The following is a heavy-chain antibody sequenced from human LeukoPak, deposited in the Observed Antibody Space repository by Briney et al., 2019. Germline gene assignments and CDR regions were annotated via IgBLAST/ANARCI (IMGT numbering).Heavy chain of an antibody. D-gene: IGHD1-26*01. CDR3: ARGVSGSYHHYFDY. CDR2: IYTSGST. Sequence: SETLSLTCTVSGGSISSGSYYWSWIRQPAGKGLEWIGRIYTSGSTNYNPSLKSRVTISVDTSKNQFSLKLSSATAADTAVYYCARGVSGSYHHYFDYWGQGTLVTVSS. CDR1: GGSISSGSYY. V-gene: IGHV4-61*02. J-gene: IGHJ4*02.